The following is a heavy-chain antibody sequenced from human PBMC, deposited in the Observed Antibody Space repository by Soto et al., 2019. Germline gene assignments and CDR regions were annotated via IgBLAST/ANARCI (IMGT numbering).Heavy chain of an antibody. CDR3: ARLGNYGRYYYYGMDV. V-gene: IGHV5-10-1*01. CDR1: GYSFTSYW. Sequence: GEPLKISCKGSGYSFTSYWISWVRQMPGKGLEWMGRIDPSDSYTNYSPSFQGHVTISADKSISTAYLQWSSLKASDTAMYYCARLGNYGRYYYYGMDVWGQGTTVTVSS. J-gene: IGHJ6*02. D-gene: IGHD4-17*01. CDR2: IDPSDSYT.